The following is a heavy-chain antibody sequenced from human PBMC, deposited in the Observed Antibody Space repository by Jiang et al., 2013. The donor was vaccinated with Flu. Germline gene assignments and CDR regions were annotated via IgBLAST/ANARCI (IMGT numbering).Heavy chain of an antibody. CDR1: GASISSGGYY. CDR2: IYYSGST. J-gene: IGHJ3*02. CDR3: ARDALTGEDAFDI. V-gene: IGHV4-30-4*01. Sequence: GSGLVKPSQTLSLTCTVSGASISSGGYYWSWIRQPPGKGLEWIGYIYYSGSTYYNPSLKSRFTISIDTSKNQFSLKLSSVTAADTAVYYCARDALTGEDAFDIWGQGTMVTVSS. D-gene: IGHD7-27*01.